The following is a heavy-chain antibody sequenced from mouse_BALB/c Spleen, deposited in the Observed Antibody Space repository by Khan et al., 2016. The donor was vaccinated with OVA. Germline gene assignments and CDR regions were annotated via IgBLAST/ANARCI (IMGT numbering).Heavy chain of an antibody. CDR2: IWTGGGT. V-gene: IGHV2-9-2*01. CDR3: VRDPTTVGFDY. D-gene: IGHD1-1*01. CDR1: GFSLTSYD. Sequence: QVQLKESGPGLVAPSQSLSITCTVSGFSLTSYDISWIRQPPGKGLEWLGVIWTGGGTNYNSAFMSRLSISKDNSKSQVFLKMNSLQTDDTAIYDCVRDPTTVGFDYWGQGTTLTVSS. J-gene: IGHJ2*01.